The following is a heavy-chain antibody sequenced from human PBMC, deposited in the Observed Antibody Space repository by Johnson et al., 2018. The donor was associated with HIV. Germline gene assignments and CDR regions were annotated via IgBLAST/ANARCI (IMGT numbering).Heavy chain of an antibody. Sequence: VHLVESGGGLVQPGGSLRLSCAASGFTFSSYWMSWVRQAPGKGLEWVANIKQDGSEKYYVDSVKGRFTISRDNAKNSLYLQMNSLRAEDTAVYYCARDKPIGVVMKSDAFDIWGQGTMVTVSS. V-gene: IGHV3-7*01. D-gene: IGHD3-22*01. CDR1: GFTFSSYW. CDR2: IKQDGSEK. J-gene: IGHJ3*02. CDR3: ARDKPIGVVMKSDAFDI.